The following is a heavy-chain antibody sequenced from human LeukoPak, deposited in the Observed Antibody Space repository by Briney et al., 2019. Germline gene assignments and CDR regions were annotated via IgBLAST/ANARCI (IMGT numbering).Heavy chain of an antibody. V-gene: IGHV4-39*07. Sequence: PSETLSLTCTVSGGSITSSSYYWGWIRQPPGKGLQWIGSFYYSGSTNYNPFLKSRVTISVDTSKNQFSLKLSSVTAADTAVYYCARCSHLSLLTYYFDYWGQGTLVTVSS. CDR1: GGSITSSSYY. CDR2: FYYSGST. CDR3: ARCSHLSLLTYYFDY. D-gene: IGHD2/OR15-2a*01. J-gene: IGHJ4*02.